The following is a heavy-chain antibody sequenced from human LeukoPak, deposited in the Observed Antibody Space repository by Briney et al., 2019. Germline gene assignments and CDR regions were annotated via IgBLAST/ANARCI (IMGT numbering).Heavy chain of an antibody. Sequence: ASVKVSCKASGYTSTSYYMHWVRQAPGQGLEWMGIINPSGGSTSYAQKFQGRVTMTRDTSTSTVYMELSSLRSEDTAVYYCARGPSSSSGWYSRRGYFDYWGQGTLVTVSS. D-gene: IGHD6-19*01. V-gene: IGHV1-46*01. J-gene: IGHJ4*02. CDR2: INPSGGST. CDR1: GYTSTSYY. CDR3: ARGPSSSSGWYSRRGYFDY.